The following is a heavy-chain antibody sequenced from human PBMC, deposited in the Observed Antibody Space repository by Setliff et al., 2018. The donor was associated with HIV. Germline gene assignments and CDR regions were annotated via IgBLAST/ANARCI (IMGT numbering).Heavy chain of an antibody. V-gene: IGHV4-61*08. CDR1: GVSVSSGGYY. CDR3: ARVQMAYAAFDV. CDR2: IYFTGSS. D-gene: IGHD4-17*01. J-gene: IGHJ3*01. Sequence: SETLSLTCTVSGVSVSSGGYYWSWIRQPPGKGLEWIGSIYFTGSSDNNPSLKSRVTLSVDTSKHQFSLKLGSVTAADTAVYYCARVQMAYAAFDVWGQGTMVTVSS.